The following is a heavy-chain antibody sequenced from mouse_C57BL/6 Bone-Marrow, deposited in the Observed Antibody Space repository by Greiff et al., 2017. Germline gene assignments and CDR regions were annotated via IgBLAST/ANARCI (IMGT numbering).Heavy chain of an antibody. CDR2: FHPYTDDT. J-gene: IGHJ2*01. CDR3: ARSSTFFYYFDY. V-gene: IGHV1-47*01. D-gene: IGHD5-1*01. CDR1: GYTFTTYP. Sequence: QVHVKQSGAELVKPGASVKMSCKASGYTFTTYPIEWMKQNHGKSLEWIGNFHPYTDDTKYNEKFKGKATLTVEKSSNTVYLELSRLTSDDSAVYYCARSSTFFYYFDYWGQGTTLTVSS.